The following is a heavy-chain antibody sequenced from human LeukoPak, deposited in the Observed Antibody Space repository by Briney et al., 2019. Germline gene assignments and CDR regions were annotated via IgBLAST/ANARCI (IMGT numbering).Heavy chain of an antibody. CDR1: GYTFTSYY. V-gene: IGHV1-46*01. J-gene: IGHJ4*02. CDR2: INPSGGST. CDR3: ARDYSTSWYGNGDY. Sequence: ASVKVSCKASGYTFTSYYMHWVRQAPGQGLEWVGIINPSGGSTTYAQKFHGRVTMTRDTSTSTVHMELSSLRSEDTAVYYCARDYSTSWYGNGDYWGQGTLVTASS. D-gene: IGHD6-13*01.